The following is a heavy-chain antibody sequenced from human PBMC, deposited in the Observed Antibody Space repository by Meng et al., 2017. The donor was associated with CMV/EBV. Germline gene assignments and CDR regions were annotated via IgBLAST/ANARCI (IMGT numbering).Heavy chain of an antibody. V-gene: IGHV4-59*11. D-gene: IGHD1-14*01. J-gene: IGHJ5*02. CDR2: FYNSET. Sequence: SETLSLSCIVSGVSISGHYWNWMRQSPGKGLEWIGYFYNSETNYNPSLRSRVTISVDTSQNHVSLRLSSVTSADTAIYYCTRGTGPWGQGTLVTVSS. CDR1: GVSISGHY. CDR3: TRGTGP.